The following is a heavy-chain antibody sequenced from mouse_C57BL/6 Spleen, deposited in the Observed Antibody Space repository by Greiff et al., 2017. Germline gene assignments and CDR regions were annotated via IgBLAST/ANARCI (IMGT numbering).Heavy chain of an antibody. V-gene: IGHV2-4*01. CDR2: IWSGGST. CDR1: GFSLTSYG. CDR3: AKNFGWDWYFDV. D-gene: IGHD1-2*01. J-gene: IGHJ1*03. Sequence: QVQLKESGPGLVQPSQSLSITCTVSGFSLTSYGVHWVRQPPGKGLEWLGVIWSGGSTDYNAAFISRLSISKDNSKSQVFFKMNSLQADDTAIYYCAKNFGWDWYFDVWGTGTTVTVSS.